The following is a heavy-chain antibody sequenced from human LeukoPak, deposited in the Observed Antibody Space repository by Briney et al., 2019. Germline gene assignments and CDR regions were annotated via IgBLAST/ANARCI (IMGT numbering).Heavy chain of an antibody. CDR2: ISAYNGNT. D-gene: IGHD1-26*01. V-gene: IGHV1-18*04. CDR1: GYTFIAYY. CDR3: ARPSGGSYKFDY. Sequence: ASVKVSCKASGYTFIAYYMHWVRQAPGQGLEWMGWISAYNGNTNYAQKLQGRVTMTTDTSTSTAYMELRSLRSDDAAVYYCARPSGGSYKFDYWGQGTLVTVSS. J-gene: IGHJ4*02.